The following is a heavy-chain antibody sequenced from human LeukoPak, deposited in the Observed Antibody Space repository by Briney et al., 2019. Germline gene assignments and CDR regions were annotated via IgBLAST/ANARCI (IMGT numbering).Heavy chain of an antibody. CDR2: ISTNNGNT. CDR3: ARGISETTVIPIDY. Sequence: VASVKVSCKASGYTFTTYGINWVRQAPGQGLEWMGWISTNNGNTHYAQNLQGRVTLTTDISTSTAYMELRSLRSDDTAVYYCARGISETTVIPIDYWGPGTLVTVSS. V-gene: IGHV1-18*01. J-gene: IGHJ4*02. CDR1: GYTFTTYG. D-gene: IGHD4-11*01.